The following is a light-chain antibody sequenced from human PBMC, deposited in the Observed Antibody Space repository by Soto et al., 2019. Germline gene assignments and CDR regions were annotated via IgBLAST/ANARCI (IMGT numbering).Light chain of an antibody. V-gene: IGLV1-40*01. CDR2: GDS. CDR3: QSYDSRLSGEDV. CDR1: SSNIGAGYD. J-gene: IGLJ7*01. Sequence: QSVLTQPPSVSGAPGQSVTISCTGSSSNIGAGYDVNWYQQLPGTAPKLLIFGDSNRPSGVPDRFSGSKSGTSASLAITGIQADDEADYYCQSYDSRLSGEDVFG.